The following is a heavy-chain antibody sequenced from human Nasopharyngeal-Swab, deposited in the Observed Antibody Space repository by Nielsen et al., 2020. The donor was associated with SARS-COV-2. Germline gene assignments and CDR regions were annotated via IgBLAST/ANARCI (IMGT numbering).Heavy chain of an antibody. J-gene: IGHJ3*02. CDR1: GSTFSSYW. V-gene: IGHV3-7*01. D-gene: IGHD2-2*01. CDR2: IKQDGSEK. Sequence: GRSLRLSCAASGSTFSSYWMSWVRQAPGKGLEWVANIKQDGSEKYYVDSVKGRFTISRDNAKNSLYLQMNSLRAEDTAVYYCARDRDYAGAFDIWGQGTMVTVSS. CDR3: ARDRDYAGAFDI.